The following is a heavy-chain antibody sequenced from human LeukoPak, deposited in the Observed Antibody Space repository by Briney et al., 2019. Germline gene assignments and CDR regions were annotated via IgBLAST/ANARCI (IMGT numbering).Heavy chain of an antibody. CDR2: IIPIFGTA. Sequence: ASVKVSCKASGGTFSSYAISWVRQAPGQGLERMGGIIPIFGTANYAQKFQGRVTITADKSTSTAYMELSSLRSEDTAVYYCARDRSTIGYSYGYDAFDIWGQGTMVTVSS. CDR1: GGTFSSYA. J-gene: IGHJ3*02. D-gene: IGHD5-18*01. CDR3: ARDRSTIGYSYGYDAFDI. V-gene: IGHV1-69*06.